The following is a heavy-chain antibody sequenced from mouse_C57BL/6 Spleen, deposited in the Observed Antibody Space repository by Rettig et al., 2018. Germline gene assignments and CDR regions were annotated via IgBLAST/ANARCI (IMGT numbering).Heavy chain of an antibody. CDR3: ARLWDYDGY. Sequence: FTDYYMNWVKQSHGKSLEWIGDINPNNGGTSYNQKFKGKATLTVDKSSSTAYMELRSLTSEDSAVYYCARLWDYDGYWGQGTTLTVSS. J-gene: IGHJ2*01. V-gene: IGHV1-26*01. D-gene: IGHD2-4*01. CDR1: FTDYY. CDR2: INPNNGGT.